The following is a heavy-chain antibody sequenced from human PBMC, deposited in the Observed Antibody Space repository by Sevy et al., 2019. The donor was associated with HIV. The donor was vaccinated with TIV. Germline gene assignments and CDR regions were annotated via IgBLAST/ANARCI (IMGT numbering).Heavy chain of an antibody. CDR3: AKVDSSGYYSVSGFDY. V-gene: IGHV3-23*01. CDR1: GFTFSSYA. J-gene: IGHJ4*02. Sequence: GGSLRLSCAASGFTFSSYAMSWVRQAPGKGLEWDSAISGSGGSTYYADSVKGRFTISRDNSKNTLYLQMNSLRAEDTAVYYCAKVDSSGYYSVSGFDYWGQGTLVTVSS. D-gene: IGHD3-22*01. CDR2: ISGSGGST.